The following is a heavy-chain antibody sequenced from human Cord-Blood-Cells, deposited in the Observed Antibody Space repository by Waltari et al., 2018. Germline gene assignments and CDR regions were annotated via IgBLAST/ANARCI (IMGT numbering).Heavy chain of an antibody. Sequence: QVQLVESGGGVVQPGRSLRLSCAASGFTFSSYGMHWVRQAPGKGLEWVAVIWYDGSNKYYADAVKVRFTISRDNSKNTLYLQMNSLRAEDTAVYYCAREDSNYYYYYYMDVWGKGTTVTVSS. D-gene: IGHD4-4*01. J-gene: IGHJ6*03. CDR3: AREDSNYYYYYYMDV. CDR2: IWYDGSNK. CDR1: GFTFSSYG. V-gene: IGHV3-33*01.